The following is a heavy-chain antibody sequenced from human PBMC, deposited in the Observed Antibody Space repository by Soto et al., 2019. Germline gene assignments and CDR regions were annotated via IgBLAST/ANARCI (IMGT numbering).Heavy chain of an antibody. CDR2: ISSSSSTI. V-gene: IGHV3-48*01. J-gene: IGHJ4*02. CDR3: ARDRGWLQKDPDY. CDR1: GFTFSSYS. Sequence: GGSLRLSCAASGFTFSSYSMNWVRQAPGKGLEWVSYISSSSSTIYYADSVKGRFTISRDNAKNSLYLQMNSLRAEDTAVYYCARDRGWLQKDPDYWGQGTLVTVSS. D-gene: IGHD3-10*01.